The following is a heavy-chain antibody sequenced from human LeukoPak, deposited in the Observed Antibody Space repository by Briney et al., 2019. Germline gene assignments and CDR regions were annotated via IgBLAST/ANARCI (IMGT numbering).Heavy chain of an antibody. CDR2: INAGNGNT. CDR1: GYTFTSYA. V-gene: IGHV1-3*01. D-gene: IGHD1-26*01. CDR3: ARDLIVGATWYYGMDV. J-gene: IGHJ6*02. Sequence: ASVKVSCKASGYTFTSYAMHWVRQAPGQRLEWMGWINAGNGNTKYSQKFQGRVTITRDTSASTAYMELSSLRSEDTAVYYCARDLIVGATWYYGMDVWGQGTTVTVSS.